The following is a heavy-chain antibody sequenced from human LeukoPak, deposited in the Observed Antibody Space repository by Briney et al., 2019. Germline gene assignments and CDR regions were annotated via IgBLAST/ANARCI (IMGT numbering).Heavy chain of an antibody. J-gene: IGHJ5*02. CDR3: ARDTARYYDFWRGPGGWFDP. D-gene: IGHD3-3*01. CDR1: GGTFTSYA. CDR2: ITPIFGTA. Sequence: SVKVSCKASGGTFTSYAFSWVRQAPGQGLEWMGRITPIFGTANYAQSLQGRVTFTTDESTSTAYMELSSLRSEDTAVYYCARDTARYYDFWRGPGGWFDPWGQGTLVTVSS. V-gene: IGHV1-69*05.